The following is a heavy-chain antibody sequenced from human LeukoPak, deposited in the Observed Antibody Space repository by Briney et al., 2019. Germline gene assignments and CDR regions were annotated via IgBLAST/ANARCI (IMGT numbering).Heavy chain of an antibody. CDR3: ARGPRSIAVAGREVHWFDP. V-gene: IGHV4-61*02. J-gene: IGHJ5*02. D-gene: IGHD6-19*01. Sequence: SETLSLTCTVSGGSISSGSYYWSWIRQPAGKGLEWIGRIYTSGSTNYNPSLKSRVTISVDTSKNQFPLKLSSVTAADTAVYYCARGPRSIAVAGREVHWFDPWGQGTLVTVSS. CDR2: IYTSGST. CDR1: GGSISSGSYY.